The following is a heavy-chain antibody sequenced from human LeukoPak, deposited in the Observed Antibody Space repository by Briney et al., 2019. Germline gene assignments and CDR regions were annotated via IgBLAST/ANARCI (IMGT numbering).Heavy chain of an antibody. CDR3: AMTYCGGDCYAPANWFDP. D-gene: IGHD2-21*02. CDR2: IYYSGST. CDR1: GGFISSYY. Sequence: SETLSLTCTVSGGFISSYYWSWIRQPPGEGVEWIGYIYYSGSTNYNPSLKSRVTISVDTSKNPFSLKLSSVTAADTAVYYCAMTYCGGDCYAPANWFDPWGKGTPVTVSS. V-gene: IGHV4-59*08. J-gene: IGHJ5*02.